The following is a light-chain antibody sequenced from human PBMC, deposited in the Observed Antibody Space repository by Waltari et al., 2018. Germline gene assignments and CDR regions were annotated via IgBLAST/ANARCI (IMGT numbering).Light chain of an antibody. CDR2: DSS. CDR1: QSVGTS. CDR3: QQRYKWPLT. Sequence: SCRASQSVGTSLAWYQQRPGQPPRLLIYDSSSRATGIPARFSGSGSETDFTLTISSLEPEDFAVYYCQQRYKWPLTFGGGSKVEI. J-gene: IGKJ4*01. V-gene: IGKV3-11*01.